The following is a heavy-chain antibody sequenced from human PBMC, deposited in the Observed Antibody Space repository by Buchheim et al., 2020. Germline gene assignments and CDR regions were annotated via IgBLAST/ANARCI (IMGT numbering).Heavy chain of an antibody. CDR1: GFTFSSDA. J-gene: IGHJ6*02. Sequence: EVQLLESGGGLVQPGGSLRLSCAASGFTFSSDAMSWVRQAPGKGLEWVSAISGSGGSTYYADSVKGRFTISRDNSKNTLCLQMNSLRAEDTAVYYCANHYYDSSGYYYYYYGMDVWGQGTT. D-gene: IGHD3-22*01. V-gene: IGHV3-23*01. CDR2: ISGSGGST. CDR3: ANHYYDSSGYYYYYYGMDV.